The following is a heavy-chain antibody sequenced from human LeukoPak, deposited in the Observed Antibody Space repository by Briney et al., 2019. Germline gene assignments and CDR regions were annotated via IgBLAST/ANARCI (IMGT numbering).Heavy chain of an antibody. V-gene: IGHV3-23*01. Sequence: GGSPRLSCAASGFTFSSYVMSWVRQAPGKGLEWVSGISGSGNNTYQADSVRGRFTISRDNSKNTLYLQMNSLRAEDTAVYYCAKDNHRDIVVVPADYWGQGTLVTVSS. CDR1: GFTFSSYV. J-gene: IGHJ4*02. D-gene: IGHD2-2*01. CDR2: ISGSGNNT. CDR3: AKDNHRDIVVVPADY.